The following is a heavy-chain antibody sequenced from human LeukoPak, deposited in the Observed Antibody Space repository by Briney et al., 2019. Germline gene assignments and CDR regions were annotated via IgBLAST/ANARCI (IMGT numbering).Heavy chain of an antibody. J-gene: IGHJ4*02. CDR2: SNPNSGGT. CDR3: ARDLPHYVSGSYYFDY. V-gene: IGHV1-2*02. Sequence: ASVKVSCKASGYTFTGCYIHWVRQAPGQGLEWMGWSNPNSGGTKYAQKFQGRVTMTRDTSISTAYMELSGLRSDDTAVYYCARDLPHYVSGSYYFDYWGQGTLVTVSS. CDR1: GYTFTGCY. D-gene: IGHD3-10*01.